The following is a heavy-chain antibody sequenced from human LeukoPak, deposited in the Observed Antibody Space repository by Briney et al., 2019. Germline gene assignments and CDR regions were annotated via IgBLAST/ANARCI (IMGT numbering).Heavy chain of an antibody. CDR1: GFTFSNYG. J-gene: IGHJ4*02. V-gene: IGHV3-30*02. Sequence: GGSLRLSCGASGFTFSNYGMLWVRQAPGKGLEWVSFIRYDGNNKLYADSVKGRFTISRGNSKNTLYLHINSLRVEDTALYYCVKDNPLDYWGQGTLVIVSS. D-gene: IGHD1-14*01. CDR2: IRYDGNNK. CDR3: VKDNPLDY.